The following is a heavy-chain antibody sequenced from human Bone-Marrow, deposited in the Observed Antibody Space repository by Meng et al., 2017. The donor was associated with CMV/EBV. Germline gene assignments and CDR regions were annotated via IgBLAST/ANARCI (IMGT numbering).Heavy chain of an antibody. CDR2: IYSGGST. J-gene: IGHJ4*02. CDR3: ARDEGGDNYFDY. CDR1: GFTVSSNY. V-gene: IGHV3-53*01. Sequence: GGSLRLSCAASGFTVSSNYMSWVRQAPGEGLEWVSVIYSGGSTYYADSVKGRFTISRDNSKNTLYLQMNSLRAEDTAVYYCARDEGGDNYFDYWGQGTLVTVSS. D-gene: IGHD2-21*01.